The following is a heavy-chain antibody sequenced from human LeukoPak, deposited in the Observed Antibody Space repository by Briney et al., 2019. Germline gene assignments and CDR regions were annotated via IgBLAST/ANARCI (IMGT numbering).Heavy chain of an antibody. J-gene: IGHJ4*02. V-gene: IGHV3-23*01. CDR1: GITLSNYG. CDR2: ISGSGGST. Sequence: GGSLRLSCAVSGITLSNYGMSWVRQGPGKGLEWVAGISGSGGSTNCADSVKGRFTISRDNRKNTLYLQMNSLRAEDTAVYFCAKRGVVIRVILVGFHKEAYYFDSWGQGALVTVSS. CDR3: AKRGVVIRVILVGFHKEAYYFDS. D-gene: IGHD3-22*01.